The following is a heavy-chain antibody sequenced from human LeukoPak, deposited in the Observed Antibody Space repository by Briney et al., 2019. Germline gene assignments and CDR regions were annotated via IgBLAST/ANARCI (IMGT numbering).Heavy chain of an antibody. CDR1: GFTFSSYA. D-gene: IGHD5-24*01. J-gene: IGHJ4*02. V-gene: IGHV3-30*03. CDR3: TRLRDGYDSDY. Sequence: PGGSLRLSCAASGFTFSSYAMSWVRQAPGKGLEWVAVISYDGSNKYYADSVKGRFTISRDNSKNTLYLQMNTLRAEDTAMYYCTRLRDGYDSDYWGQGTLVTVSS. CDR2: ISYDGSNK.